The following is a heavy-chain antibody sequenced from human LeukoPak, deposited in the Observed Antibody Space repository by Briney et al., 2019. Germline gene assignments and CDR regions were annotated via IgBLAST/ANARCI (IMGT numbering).Heavy chain of an antibody. V-gene: IGHV1-69*13. CDR1: GGTFRYYA. CDR2: LIPMFGTT. CDR3: ARVAAGTTFMDNWFDP. J-gene: IGHJ5*02. Sequence: ASVKVSCKTSGGTFRYYAIGWVRQAPGHGLEWMGGLIPMFGTTNYAQQFQGRVTITADESTTTSYMELSRLRSEDTAVYFCARVAAGTTFMDNWFDPWGQGTLVTVSS. D-gene: IGHD1-7*01.